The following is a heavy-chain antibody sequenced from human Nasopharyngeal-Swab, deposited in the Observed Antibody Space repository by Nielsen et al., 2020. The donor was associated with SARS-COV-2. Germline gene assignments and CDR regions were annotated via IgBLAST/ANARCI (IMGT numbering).Heavy chain of an antibody. D-gene: IGHD3-22*01. V-gene: IGHV3-23*01. Sequence: RQPPGKGLEWVSAISGSGGSTYYADSVKGRFTISRDNSKNTLYLQMNSLRAEDTAVYYCAKADSGYYDAFYYYYMDVWGKGTTVTVSS. CDR2: ISGSGGST. J-gene: IGHJ6*03. CDR3: AKADSGYYDAFYYYYMDV.